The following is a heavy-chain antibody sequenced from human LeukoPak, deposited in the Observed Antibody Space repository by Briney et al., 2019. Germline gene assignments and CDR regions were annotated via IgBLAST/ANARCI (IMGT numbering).Heavy chain of an antibody. D-gene: IGHD3-22*01. Sequence: TGGSLRLSCAASGFTFSSYAMSGVRQAPGKGLGWVSAICGSGGSTYYADSVKGRFTISRDNSKNTLYLQMNSLRAEDTAAYYCAKGLRVRYYYDSSGYYFDHWGQGTLVTVSS. CDR3: AKGLRVRYYYDSSGYYFDH. J-gene: IGHJ4*02. CDR2: ICGSGGST. CDR1: GFTFSSYA. V-gene: IGHV3-23*01.